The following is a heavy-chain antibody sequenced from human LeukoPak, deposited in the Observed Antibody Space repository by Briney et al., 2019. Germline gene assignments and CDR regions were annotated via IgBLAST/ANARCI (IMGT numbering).Heavy chain of an antibody. V-gene: IGHV3-21*01. CDR1: GFTFSSYS. J-gene: IGHJ4*02. Sequence: GGSLRLSCAASGFTFSSYSMNWVRQAPGKGLEWVSSISSSSSYIYYADSVKGRFTISRDNAKNSLYLQMNSLRAEDTAVYYCARDKDFDWSSENTFDYWGQGTLVTVSS. CDR2: ISSSSSYI. D-gene: IGHD3-9*01. CDR3: ARDKDFDWSSENTFDY.